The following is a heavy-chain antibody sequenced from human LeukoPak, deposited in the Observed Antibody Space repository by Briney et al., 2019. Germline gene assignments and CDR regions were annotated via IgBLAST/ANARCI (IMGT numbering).Heavy chain of an antibody. Sequence: GEPLKISCKGSGYRFTSYWIGWVRPMPGKGLEWMGILYPGDSDTRYSPSFQGQVTISADKSFSTAYLQWSSLKASDTAIYYCASSKSSSWYPFYFDFWGQGTLVTVSS. J-gene: IGHJ4*02. V-gene: IGHV5-51*01. CDR2: LYPGDSDT. CDR1: GYRFTSYW. D-gene: IGHD6-13*01. CDR3: ASSKSSSWYPFYFDF.